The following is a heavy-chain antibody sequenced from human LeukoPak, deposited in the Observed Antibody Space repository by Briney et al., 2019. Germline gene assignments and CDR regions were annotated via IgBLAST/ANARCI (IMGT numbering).Heavy chain of an antibody. D-gene: IGHD3-10*02. Sequence: GGSLGLSCAASGFTFSSYSMKWVRQAPGKGLEWVSSITTSSSYIYYADSVKGRFTISRDNAKKLLYLHMNSLRAEDTAVYYCAELGITMIGGVWGKGTTVTISS. V-gene: IGHV3-21*01. CDR2: ITTSSSYI. CDR3: AELGITMIGGV. J-gene: IGHJ6*04. CDR1: GFTFSSYS.